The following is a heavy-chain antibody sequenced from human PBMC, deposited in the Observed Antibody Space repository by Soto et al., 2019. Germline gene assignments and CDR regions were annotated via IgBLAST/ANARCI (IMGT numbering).Heavy chain of an antibody. J-gene: IGHJ6*03. CDR2: IIPILGIA. CDR3: ARDGIAAPSQEYYYYYYYMDV. Sequence: SVKVSCKASGGTFSSYTISWVRQAPGQGLEWMGRIIPILGIANYAQKFQGRVTITADKSTSTAYMELSSLRSEDTAVYYCARDGIAAPSQEYYYYYYYMDVWGKGTTVTVSS. D-gene: IGHD6-6*01. V-gene: IGHV1-69*04. CDR1: GGTFSSYT.